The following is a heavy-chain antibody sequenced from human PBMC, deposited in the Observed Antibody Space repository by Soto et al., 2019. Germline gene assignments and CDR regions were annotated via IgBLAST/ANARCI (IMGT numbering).Heavy chain of an antibody. CDR3: AREYTAWPLAYGLGV. CDR1: TFTFSTYE. V-gene: IGHV3-48*03. CDR2: ILSSGGTI. J-gene: IGHJ6*02. Sequence: PGGSLRLSCAASTFTFSTYEMTWVRQALGKGLEWVSYILSSGGTIYYADSVKGRFTISRDNAKNSVSLQMNSLRAEDTAVYYCAREYTAWPLAYGLGVWGQGTTVTVSS. D-gene: IGHD2-2*02.